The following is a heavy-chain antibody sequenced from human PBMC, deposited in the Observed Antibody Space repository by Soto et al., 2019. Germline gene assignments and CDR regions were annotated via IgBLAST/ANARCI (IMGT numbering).Heavy chain of an antibody. CDR2: IYYSRST. CDR3: AREGSYYDTSGFYYSCFDP. V-gene: IGHV4-31*03. Sequence: QVQLQESGPGLVKPSQTLSLTCTVSGGSISSGDYYWSWIRQHPGKGLEWIGYIYYSRSTYYNPSLKSRVTISVDTSKNQFSLKLSSVTAADTAVYYCAREGSYYDTSGFYYSCFDPWGQGTLVTVSS. D-gene: IGHD3-22*01. CDR1: GGSISSGDYY. J-gene: IGHJ5*02.